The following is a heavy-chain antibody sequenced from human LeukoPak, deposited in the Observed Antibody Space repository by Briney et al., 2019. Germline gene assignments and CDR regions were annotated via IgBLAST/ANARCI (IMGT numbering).Heavy chain of an antibody. D-gene: IGHD3-22*01. CDR2: INNGGGST. CDR1: GFTFSSYW. CDR3: AKSAYYDASGYYREYYFDY. Sequence: GGSLRLSCAASGFTFSSYWMHWVRQAPGKGLVWVSRINNGGGSTHYADSVKGRFTISRDKTRNTLYLQMNSLRAEDTAVYYCAKSAYYDASGYYREYYFDYWGQGTLVTVSS. J-gene: IGHJ4*02. V-gene: IGHV3-74*01.